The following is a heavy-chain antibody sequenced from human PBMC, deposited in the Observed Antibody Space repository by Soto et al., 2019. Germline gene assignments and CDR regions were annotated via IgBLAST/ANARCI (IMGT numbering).Heavy chain of an antibody. V-gene: IGHV4-39*01. J-gene: IGHJ4*02. CDR2: ISYSGRT. CDR1: GASIITDNYF. CDR3: ARRRASDYGGNHHPYYFDR. D-gene: IGHD4-17*01. Sequence: WATLSLTCTVSGASIITDNYFWVWIRQSPRRRLELIGSISYSGRTYDNPSLQSRVTISIDASKNQFSLKLTSVTTADTAVYYCARRRASDYGGNHHPYYFDRWGQGALVTVSS.